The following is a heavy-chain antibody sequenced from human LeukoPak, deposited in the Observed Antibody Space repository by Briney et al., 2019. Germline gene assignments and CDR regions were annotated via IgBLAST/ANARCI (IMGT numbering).Heavy chain of an antibody. CDR1: LDSTTSNF. V-gene: IGHV4-4*02. CDR3: AREILGGFNPGAY. D-gene: IGHD1-14*01. CDR2: IHRSRSP. J-gene: IGHJ4*02. Sequence: PSETLSLTCTVSLDSTTSNFWSWVRQPPGKGQEWIGEIHRSRSPNYNPSLQSRVTISIDRSRNQIVLELSSVTAADTAVYYCAREILGGFNPGAYWAQGTLVTVSS.